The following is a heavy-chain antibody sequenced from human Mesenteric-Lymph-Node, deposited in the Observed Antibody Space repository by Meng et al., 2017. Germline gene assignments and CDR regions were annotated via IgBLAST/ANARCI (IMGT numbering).Heavy chain of an antibody. CDR1: GGSISSGRFY. V-gene: IGHV4-31*03. Sequence: HVQLQESGPGLVKPSQTLSLTCTVSGGSISSGRFYWSWIRQHPGKGLEYIGYIYYSGSTYYNPSLKSRVIISVDTSKNQFSLRLNSVTAADTAVYYCASLYGDSSVWYLDLWGRGTLVTVSS. D-gene: IGHD4-17*01. CDR3: ASLYGDSSVWYLDL. CDR2: IYYSGST. J-gene: IGHJ2*01.